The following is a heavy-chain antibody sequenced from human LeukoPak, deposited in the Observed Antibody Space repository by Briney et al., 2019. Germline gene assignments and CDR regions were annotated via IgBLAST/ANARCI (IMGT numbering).Heavy chain of an antibody. J-gene: IGHJ4*02. CDR1: GFSISAND. CDR2: IYISGIT. D-gene: IGHD2-21*01. Sequence: GGSLRLSCTASGFSISANDMTWVRQAPGKGLEWVSLIYISGITKYADSVQGRFIISRDNSKDTLYLQMNNLRVEDTAIYYCHKRSPPYWGQGTLVSVSS. CDR3: HKRSPPY. V-gene: IGHV3-66*01.